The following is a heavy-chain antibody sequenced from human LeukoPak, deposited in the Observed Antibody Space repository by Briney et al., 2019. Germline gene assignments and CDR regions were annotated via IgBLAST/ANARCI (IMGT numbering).Heavy chain of an antibody. CDR3: ARLIAVAGSDLDY. D-gene: IGHD6-19*01. CDR2: IYHSGST. CDR1: GGSISSGGYS. V-gene: IGHV4-30-2*01. Sequence: SETLSLTCAVSGGSISSGGYSWSWIRQPPGKGLEWIGYIYHSGSTYYNPSLKSRVTISVDTSKNQFSLKLSSVTAADTAVYYCARLIAVAGSDLDYWGQGTLVTVSS. J-gene: IGHJ4*02.